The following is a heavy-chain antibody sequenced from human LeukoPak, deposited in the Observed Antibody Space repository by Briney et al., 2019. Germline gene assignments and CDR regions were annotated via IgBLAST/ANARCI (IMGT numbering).Heavy chain of an antibody. V-gene: IGHV3-23*01. Sequence: GGSLRLSCAASGFTFSTYAMSWVRQAPGKGLEWVSAISGSGGGTYYADSVKGRFTISRDNSKNTLYLQMNSLRAEDTAVYYCARITMVRGVIGSLDYWGQGTLVTVSS. CDR2: ISGSGGGT. CDR1: GFTFSTYA. CDR3: ARITMVRGVIGSLDY. D-gene: IGHD3-10*01. J-gene: IGHJ4*02.